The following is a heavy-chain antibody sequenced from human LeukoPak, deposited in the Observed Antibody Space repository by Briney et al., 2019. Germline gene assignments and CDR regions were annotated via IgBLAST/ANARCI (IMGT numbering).Heavy chain of an antibody. J-gene: IGHJ4*02. V-gene: IGHV3-48*04. CDR2: ISSSSSTI. CDR3: ARDRAAAGSSFDY. Sequence: GGSLRLSCAASGFTFSSYSMNWVRQAPGKGLEWVSPGKGLEWVSYISSSSSTIYYADSVKGRFTISRDNAKNSLYLQMNSLRAEDTAVYYCARDRAAAGSSFDYWGQGTLVTVSS. CDR1: GFTFSSYS. D-gene: IGHD6-13*01.